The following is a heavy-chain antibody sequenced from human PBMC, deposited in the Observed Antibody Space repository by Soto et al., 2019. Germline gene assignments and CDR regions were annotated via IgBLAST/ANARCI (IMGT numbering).Heavy chain of an antibody. D-gene: IGHD3-10*01. V-gene: IGHV4-38-2*01. J-gene: IGHJ4*02. CDR2: IHQSGSP. CDR1: NFSLIKEYY. CDR3: ARGAPRGIIHDFDS. Sequence: KPSETLSPTCAVSNFSLIKEYYWGWVRQPPGKGLEWIGSIHQSGSPYYNPSLKSRLTISIDLSKKQFSLRLSPVTAADTAVYYCARGAPRGIIHDFDSWGQGSLVTVSS.